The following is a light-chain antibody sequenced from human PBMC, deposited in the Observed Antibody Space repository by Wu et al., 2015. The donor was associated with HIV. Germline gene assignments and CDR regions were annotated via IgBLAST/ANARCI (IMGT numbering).Light chain of an antibody. CDR3: HQYSTWPPWT. CDR1: QSVKND. CDR2: AAS. J-gene: IGKJ1*01. V-gene: IGKV3-15*01. Sequence: EIVMTQSPATLSMSPGERATLSCRASQSVKNDLAWYQQKPGQPPRLLIYAASTRATGIPARFSGSGSGTEFTLTISSLQSEDFAVYYCHQYSTWPPWTFGQGTKVEI.